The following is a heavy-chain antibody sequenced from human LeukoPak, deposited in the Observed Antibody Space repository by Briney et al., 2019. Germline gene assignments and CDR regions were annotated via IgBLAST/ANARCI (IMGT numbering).Heavy chain of an antibody. CDR3: ARRDCSGGSCYFQP. CDR1: GGSVSSSSHY. J-gene: IGHJ1*01. V-gene: IGHV4-39*01. Sequence: SETLSLTCTVSGGSVSSSSHYWNWIRQPPGKGLECIGSIYYSGSTNYNPSLQSRVTISVDTSKNQFSLRLSSVTAADTAMYYCARRDCSGGSCYFQPWGQGTLVTVSS. CDR2: IYYSGST. D-gene: IGHD2-15*01.